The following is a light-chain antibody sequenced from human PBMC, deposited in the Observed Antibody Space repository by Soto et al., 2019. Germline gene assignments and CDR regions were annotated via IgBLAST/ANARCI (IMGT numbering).Light chain of an antibody. Sequence: QSALTQPRSVSGSPGQSVTISCTGTSSDVGGYNYVSWYQQHPGKAPKLMIYDVSKRPSGVPDRFSGSKSGNTASLTISGLQAEDEAVYYCCSYAGSYAVFGGGTQLTVL. J-gene: IGLJ7*01. CDR1: SSDVGGYNY. CDR2: DVS. CDR3: CSYAGSYAV. V-gene: IGLV2-11*01.